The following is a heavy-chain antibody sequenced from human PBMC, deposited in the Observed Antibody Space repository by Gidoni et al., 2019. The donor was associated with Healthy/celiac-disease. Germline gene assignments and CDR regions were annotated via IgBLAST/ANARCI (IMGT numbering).Heavy chain of an antibody. CDR2: ISYDGSNK. Sequence: QVQLVESGGGVVQPGRSLRLSCAASGFTFSSYGMHWVRQAPGKGLEWVAVISYDGSNKYYADSVKGRFTISRDNSKNTLYLQMNSLRAEDTAVYYCAKDPGHPPAYWGQGTLVTVSS. CDR3: AKDPGHPPAY. V-gene: IGHV3-30*18. CDR1: GFTFSSYG. D-gene: IGHD7-27*01. J-gene: IGHJ4*02.